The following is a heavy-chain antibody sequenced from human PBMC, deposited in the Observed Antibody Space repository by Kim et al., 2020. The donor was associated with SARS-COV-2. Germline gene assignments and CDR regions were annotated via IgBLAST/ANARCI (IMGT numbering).Heavy chain of an antibody. Sequence: SETLSLTCAVSGGSISSSNWWSWVRQPPGKGLEWIGEIYHSGSTNYNPSLKSRVTISVDKSKNQFSLKLSSVTAADTAVYYCARDMRYYDSSGYYFDYWGQGTLVTVSS. J-gene: IGHJ4*02. CDR1: GGSISSSNW. CDR3: ARDMRYYDSSGYYFDY. V-gene: IGHV4-4*02. D-gene: IGHD3-22*01. CDR2: IYHSGST.